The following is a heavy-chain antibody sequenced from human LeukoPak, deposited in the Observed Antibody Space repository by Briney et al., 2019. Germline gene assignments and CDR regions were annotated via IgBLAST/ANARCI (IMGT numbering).Heavy chain of an antibody. Sequence: GGSLRLSCAASGFTFDDYAMHWVRQAPGKGLEWVSGISWNSGSIGYADSVKGRFTISRDNAKNSLYLQMNSLRAEDTAVYYCARDSSGWYVYWGQGTLVTVSS. CDR2: ISWNSGSI. CDR1: GFTFDDYA. CDR3: ARDSSGWYVY. J-gene: IGHJ4*02. V-gene: IGHV3-9*01. D-gene: IGHD6-19*01.